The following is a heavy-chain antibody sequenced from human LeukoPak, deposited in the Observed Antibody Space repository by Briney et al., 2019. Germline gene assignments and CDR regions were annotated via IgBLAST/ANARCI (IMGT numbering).Heavy chain of an antibody. CDR1: GGSISRGDYY. CDR2: IYCSGCT. V-gene: IGHV4-30-4*01. J-gene: IGHJ3*02. Sequence: PSETLSLTCTVSGGSISRGDYYWSWIRQPPGKGLEWIGYIYCSGCTYYNPSLKSRVTISVDTSKNQFSLKLSAVTAADTAVYYCARVTRHDAFGIWGQGTMVTVSS. CDR3: ARVTRHDAFGI.